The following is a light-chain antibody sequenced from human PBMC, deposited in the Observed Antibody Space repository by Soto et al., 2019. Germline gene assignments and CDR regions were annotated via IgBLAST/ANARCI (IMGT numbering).Light chain of an antibody. J-gene: IGKJ1*01. V-gene: IGKV3-20*01. CDR1: QSVSSY. CDR2: GAS. CDR3: QQYGSSPPRT. Sequence: VLTQSPGTLSLSPGESATLSCRASQSVSSYLAWYQQKPGQAPRLLIYGASTRATDVPDRFSGSGSGADFTLSISRLEPEDFAVYYCQQYGSSPPRTFGQGTKVDIK.